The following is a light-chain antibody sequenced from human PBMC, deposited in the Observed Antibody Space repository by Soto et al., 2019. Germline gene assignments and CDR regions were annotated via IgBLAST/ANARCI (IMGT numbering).Light chain of an antibody. V-gene: IGKV3-11*01. CDR3: QQRSNWPFT. CDR1: QSVSSY. CDR2: DAS. Sequence: EIVLTQSAATLSLSPGERATLSCRASQSVSSYLAWYQQKPGQAPRLLIYDASNRATGIPARFSGSGSGTDFTLTISSLEPVDFAVYYCQQRSNWPFTFGHGTKVDIK. J-gene: IGKJ3*01.